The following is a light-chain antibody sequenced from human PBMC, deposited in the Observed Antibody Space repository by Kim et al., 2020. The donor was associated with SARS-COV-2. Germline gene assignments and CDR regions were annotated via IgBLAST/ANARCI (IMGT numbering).Light chain of an antibody. CDR1: NIGSKS. Sequence: YELTQPPSVSVAPGKTARITCGGNNIGSKSVHWYQQKPGQAPVLVIYYDSDRPSGIPERFSGSNSGNTATLTISRVEAGDEADYYCQVWDSSSDHVVFGGGTQLTVL. J-gene: IGLJ2*01. CDR2: YDS. V-gene: IGLV3-21*04. CDR3: QVWDSSSDHVV.